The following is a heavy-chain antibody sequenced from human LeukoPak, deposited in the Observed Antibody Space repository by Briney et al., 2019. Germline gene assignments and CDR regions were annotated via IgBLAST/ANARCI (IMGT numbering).Heavy chain of an antibody. CDR1: GGSFYNYA. J-gene: IGHJ4*02. Sequence: SVKVSFKASGGSFYNYAVSWVREAPGLGLEWMGRIIPMLAKTNRAQKFQDRVTITADKSTGTVYMELTDLRSDDTAVYFCARGLFGGFAAAPFDHWGQGTLITVSP. V-gene: IGHV1-69*04. D-gene: IGHD3-10*01. CDR3: ARGLFGGFAAAPFDH. CDR2: IIPMLAKT.